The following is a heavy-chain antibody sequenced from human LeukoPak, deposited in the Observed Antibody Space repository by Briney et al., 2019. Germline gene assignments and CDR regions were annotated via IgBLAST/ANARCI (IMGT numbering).Heavy chain of an antibody. D-gene: IGHD3-22*01. CDR3: ARSYDSSVFGAFDI. CDR2: INRNGGST. Sequence: GGSLRLSCAASGFPFDDYGMSWVRPAPGKGREGVSGINRNGGSTGNADSVKGRFTISRGNAKNSQYLQMNSLRAEETALYYCARSYDSSVFGAFDIWGQGTMVTVSS. V-gene: IGHV3-20*04. J-gene: IGHJ3*02. CDR1: GFPFDDYG.